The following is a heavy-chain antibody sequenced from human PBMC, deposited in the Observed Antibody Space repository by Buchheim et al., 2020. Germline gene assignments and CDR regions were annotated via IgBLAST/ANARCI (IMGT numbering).Heavy chain of an antibody. CDR3: ARVGYSYGFY. D-gene: IGHD5-18*01. CDR2: INHSGST. CDR1: GGSFSGYY. Sequence: QEQLQQWGAGLLKPSETLSLTCAVYGGSFSGYYWSWIRQPPGKGLEWIGEINHSGSTNYNPSLKSGVTITAETSKNQFFLKLSSVTAADTAVYYCARVGYSYGFYWGQGTL. V-gene: IGHV4-34*01. J-gene: IGHJ4*02.